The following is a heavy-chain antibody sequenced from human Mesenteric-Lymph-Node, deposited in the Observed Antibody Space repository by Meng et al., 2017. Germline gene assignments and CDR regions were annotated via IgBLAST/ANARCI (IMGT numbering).Heavy chain of an antibody. CDR2: ISYDGSNK. Sequence: GESLKISCAASGFTFSSYAMHWVRQAPGKGLEWVAVISYDGSNKYYADSVKGRFTISRDNSKNTLYLQMNSLRAEDTAVYYCARDNYYDSSGYYPLYYYYGMDVWGQGTTVTVSS. J-gene: IGHJ6*02. D-gene: IGHD3-22*01. V-gene: IGHV3-30*01. CDR1: GFTFSSYA. CDR3: ARDNYYDSSGYYPLYYYYGMDV.